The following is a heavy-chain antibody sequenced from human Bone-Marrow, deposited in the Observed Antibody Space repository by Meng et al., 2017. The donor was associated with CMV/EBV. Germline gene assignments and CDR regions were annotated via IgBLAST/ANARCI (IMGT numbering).Heavy chain of an antibody. J-gene: IGHJ4*02. CDR3: AKELDGDYAPLPHY. Sequence: GESLKISCAASGFTFSSYAMSWVRQAPGKGLEWVAVISYDGSNKYYADSVKGRFTISRDNSKNTLYLQMNSLRAEDTAVYYCAKELDGDYAPLPHYWGQGTLVTVSS. CDR1: GFTFSSYA. CDR2: ISYDGSNK. D-gene: IGHD4-17*01. V-gene: IGHV3-30-3*01.